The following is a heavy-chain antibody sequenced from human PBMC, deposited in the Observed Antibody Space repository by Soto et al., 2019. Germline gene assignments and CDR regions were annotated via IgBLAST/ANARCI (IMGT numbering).Heavy chain of an antibody. CDR1: GLSFSAYA. CDR3: AKGRTLGFCFGSCIFWSGLDF. CDR2: ISGSGGST. J-gene: IGHJ4*02. V-gene: IGHV3-23*01. Sequence: PGGSLRLSCEASGLSFSAYAMSWVRQAPGKGLEWLSAISGSGGSTNYADSVNGRFTISRDNSKNTVYLEMHSLGVEDTAVYYCAKGRTLGFCFGSCIFWSGLDFWGKGILVNVFS. D-gene: IGHD3-3*01.